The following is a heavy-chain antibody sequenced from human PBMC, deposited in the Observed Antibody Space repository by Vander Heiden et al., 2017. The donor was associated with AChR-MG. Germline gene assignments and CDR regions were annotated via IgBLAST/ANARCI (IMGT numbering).Heavy chain of an antibody. J-gene: IGHJ4*02. V-gene: IGHV3-9*01. CDR2: ISWNSDNL. CDR3: AKDYFDSVGFPDS. D-gene: IGHD3-22*01. CDR1: GFTFDDYG. Sequence: EVQLVESGGGLVQPGRSLRLSCAASGFTFDDYGMHWVRQAPGKGLEWVSGISWNSDNLGYADSVKGRFTISRDNAKNSLYLQMSSLRPEDTAFYYCAKDYFDSVGFPDSWGQGTLVTVSS.